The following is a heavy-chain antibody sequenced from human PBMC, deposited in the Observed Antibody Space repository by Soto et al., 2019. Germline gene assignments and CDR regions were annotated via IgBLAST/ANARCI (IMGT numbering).Heavy chain of an antibody. J-gene: IGHJ4*02. D-gene: IGHD3-10*01. CDR3: ARQRGNYFDY. CDR1: GDSISTFY. V-gene: IGHV4-59*01. Sequence: KTSETLSLTCTVSGDSISTFYWSWIRQPPGKGLEWIGYIYYTGSTNYNPSLKSRVTMSVDTSKMQFSLKLTSVTAADTSVYYCARQRGNYFDYWGQGSLVTVSS. CDR2: IYYTGST.